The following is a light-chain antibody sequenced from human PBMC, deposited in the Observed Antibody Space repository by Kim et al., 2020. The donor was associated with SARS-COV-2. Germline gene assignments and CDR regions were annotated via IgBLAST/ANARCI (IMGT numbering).Light chain of an antibody. Sequence: DTVTCSGTGSNTGSNTVNWYQQLPGTAPKLLLFSNKQRPSGVADRFSGSKSGTSASLAISGLQSEDEADYYCAAWDDSLNGPGVVFGGGTKLTVL. CDR2: SNK. J-gene: IGLJ2*01. CDR1: GSNTGSNT. CDR3: AAWDDSLNGPGVV. V-gene: IGLV1-44*01.